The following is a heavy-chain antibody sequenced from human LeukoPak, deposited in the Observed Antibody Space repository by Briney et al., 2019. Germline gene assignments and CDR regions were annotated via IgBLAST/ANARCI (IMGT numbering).Heavy chain of an antibody. CDR3: AKGVVIAAAGDYFDY. Sequence: SGGSLRLSCAASGFTFSSYAMSWVRQAPGKGLEWVSAISGSGGSTYYADSVKGWFTISRDNSKNTLYLQMNSLRAEDTAVYYCAKGVVIAAAGDYFDYWGQGTLVTVSS. J-gene: IGHJ4*02. CDR2: ISGSGGST. V-gene: IGHV3-23*01. CDR1: GFTFSSYA. D-gene: IGHD6-13*01.